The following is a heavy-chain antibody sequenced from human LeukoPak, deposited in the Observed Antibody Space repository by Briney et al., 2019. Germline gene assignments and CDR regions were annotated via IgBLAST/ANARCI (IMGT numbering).Heavy chain of an antibody. CDR2: ISPGDSDI. J-gene: IGHJ4*02. CDR1: GYTFANYW. CDR3: ARHRTFIVRPTQTDYFDN. Sequence: GESLKISCKGSGYTFANYWIGWVRQMPGKGLEWMGIISPGDSDIRYSPSFQGQITISADKSISTAYLQWSRLKASDTAMYYCARHRTFIVRPTQTDYFDNWGQGTLVTVSS. V-gene: IGHV5-51*01. D-gene: IGHD1-26*01.